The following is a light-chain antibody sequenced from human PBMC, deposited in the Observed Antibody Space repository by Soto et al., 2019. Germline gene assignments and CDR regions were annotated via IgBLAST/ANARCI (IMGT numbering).Light chain of an antibody. J-gene: IGLJ2*01. Sequence: QYALTQPASVSGSPGQSITISCSGTSSDVGGYNYVSWYQQHPGKAPKLMIYDVSYRPSGVSNRFSGSKSGNTASLTISGLQAEDEAEYYCSSYTTSSTLVFGGGTKLTVL. CDR1: SSDVGGYNY. V-gene: IGLV2-14*01. CDR3: SSYTTSSTLV. CDR2: DVS.